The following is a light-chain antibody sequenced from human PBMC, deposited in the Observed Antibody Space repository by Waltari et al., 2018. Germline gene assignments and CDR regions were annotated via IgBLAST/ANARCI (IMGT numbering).Light chain of an antibody. CDR2: DAS. CDR3: QHYHTLPYT. J-gene: IGKJ2*01. CDR1: QDVTTS. Sequence: DIQMTQSPASLSAAVGDRVTITCQTTQDVTTSLSWFQQKPGKAPQLLIYDASTLQSGVPSRFRGSGSGTSFSFTIPSLQPDDSATYYCQHYHTLPYTFGRGTKLQIK. V-gene: IGKV1-33*01.